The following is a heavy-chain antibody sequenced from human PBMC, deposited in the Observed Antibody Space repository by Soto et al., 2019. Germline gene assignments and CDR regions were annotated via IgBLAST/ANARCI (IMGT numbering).Heavy chain of an antibody. CDR1: GGSISSGGYY. J-gene: IGHJ6*03. Sequence: SETLSLTCTVSGGSISSGGYYWSWIRQHPGKGLEWIGYIYYSGSTYYNPSLKSRVTISVDTSKNQFSLKLSSVTAADTAVYWGRGVIAAAGNYYMDVWGKGTTVTVSS. CDR2: IYYSGST. CDR3: RGVIAAAGNYYMDV. V-gene: IGHV4-31*03. D-gene: IGHD6-13*01.